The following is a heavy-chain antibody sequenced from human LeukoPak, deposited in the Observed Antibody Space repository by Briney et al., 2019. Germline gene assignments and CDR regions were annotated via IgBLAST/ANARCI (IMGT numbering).Heavy chain of an antibody. CDR1: GFTFSSYA. J-gene: IGHJ4*02. CDR2: ISGSGGST. D-gene: IGHD3-22*01. V-gene: IGHV3-23*01. Sequence: PGGSLRLSCAASGFTFSSYAMSWVRQAPGKGLEWVSAISGSGGSTYYADSVEGRFTISRDNSKNTLYLQMNSLRAEDTAVYYCAKDREDYYDSSGYLYWGQGTLVTVSS. CDR3: AKDREDYYDSSGYLY.